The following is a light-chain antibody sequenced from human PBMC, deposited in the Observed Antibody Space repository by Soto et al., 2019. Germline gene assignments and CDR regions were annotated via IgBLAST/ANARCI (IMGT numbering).Light chain of an antibody. Sequence: EIVLTQSPGTLSLSPGERATLSCRASQSVSSNYLAWYQQRPGQAPRLLIYGASSRATGIPDRFSGSASGTDFTLSISRLEPEDVAVYYCQQYGSSTLTFGGGTKVEIK. J-gene: IGKJ4*01. CDR2: GAS. CDR1: QSVSSNY. V-gene: IGKV3-20*01. CDR3: QQYGSSTLT.